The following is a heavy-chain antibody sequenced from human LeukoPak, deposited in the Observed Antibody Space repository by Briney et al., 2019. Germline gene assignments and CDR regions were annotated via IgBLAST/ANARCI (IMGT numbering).Heavy chain of an antibody. CDR3: ARGGGSGSYYFDY. CDR1: GFTFSNYS. CDR2: ISNTSTFI. D-gene: IGHD3-10*01. J-gene: IGHJ4*02. V-gene: IGHV3-21*01. Sequence: GGSLRLSCAASGFTFSNYSMNWVRQAPGKGLEWVSSISNTSTFIYYADSVKGRFTISRDNAKNSLYLQMNSLRAEDTAVYYCARGGGSGSYYFDYWGQGTLVTVSS.